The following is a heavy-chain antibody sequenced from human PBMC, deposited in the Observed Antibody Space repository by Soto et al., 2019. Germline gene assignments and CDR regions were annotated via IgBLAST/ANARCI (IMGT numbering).Heavy chain of an antibody. D-gene: IGHD6-13*01. J-gene: IGHJ4*02. V-gene: IGHV3-30*18. CDR1: GFTFSSYG. CDR2: ISYDGSNK. CDR3: AKDRSIAAALPDY. Sequence: QVQLVESGGGVVQPGRSLRLSCAASGFTFSSYGMHWVRQAPGKGLEWVAVISYDGSNKYYADSVKGRFTISRDNSKNTLYLQMNSLRAEDTAVYYCAKDRSIAAALPDYWGQGTLVTVAS.